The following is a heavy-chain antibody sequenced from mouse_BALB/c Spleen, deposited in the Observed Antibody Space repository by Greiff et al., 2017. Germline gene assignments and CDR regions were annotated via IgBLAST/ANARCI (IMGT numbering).Heavy chain of an antibody. Sequence: QVQLKQSGAELVRPGVSVKISCKGSGYTFTDYAMHWVKQSHAKSLEWIGVISTYYGDASYNQKFKGKATMTVDKSSSTAYMELARLTSEDSAIYYCARAARAILFDYWGQGTTLTVSS. J-gene: IGHJ2*01. CDR2: ISTYYGDA. D-gene: IGHD3-1*01. CDR3: ARAARAILFDY. V-gene: IGHV1S137*01. CDR1: GYTFTDYA.